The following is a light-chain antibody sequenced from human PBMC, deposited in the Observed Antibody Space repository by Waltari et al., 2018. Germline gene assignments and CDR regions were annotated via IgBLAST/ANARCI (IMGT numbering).Light chain of an antibody. CDR3: QQYYRVPLT. J-gene: IGKJ4*01. CDR2: WAA. CDR1: QGILDGSNNRNS. Sequence: DIVMTQSPDSLAVSLGERATINCKSSQGILDGSNNRNSLAWYQQKPGQSPTLLIYWAATREAGVPDRFSGSGSGTDFSLTISSLQAEDVAVYYCQQYYRVPLTFGGGTKIEIK. V-gene: IGKV4-1*01.